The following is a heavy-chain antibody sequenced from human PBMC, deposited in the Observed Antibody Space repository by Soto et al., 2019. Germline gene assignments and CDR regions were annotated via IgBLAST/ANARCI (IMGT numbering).Heavy chain of an antibody. CDR3: ARSSSGTTYYYYGMDV. Sequence: PGASLKISCKGSGYSFTSYWIGWVRQMPGKGLEWMGIIYPGDSDTRYSPSFQGQVTISADKSISTAYLQWSSLKASDTAMYYCARSSSGTTYYYYGMDVWGQGTTVTVSS. CDR1: GYSFTSYW. J-gene: IGHJ6*02. V-gene: IGHV5-51*01. CDR2: IYPGDSDT. D-gene: IGHD1-7*01.